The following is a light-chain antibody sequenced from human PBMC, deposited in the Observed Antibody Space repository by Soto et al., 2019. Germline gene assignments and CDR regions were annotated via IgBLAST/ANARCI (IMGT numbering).Light chain of an antibody. CDR3: GAWDGSLNTQV. CDR2: DND. Sequence: QSVLTQPPSVSAAPGQTVTISCSGSSSNIGNNYVSWYQQLPGTAPKLLIYDNDKRPSGIPDRFSGSKSGTSATLGITGLQTGDEADYYCGAWDGSLNTQVFGGGTQLTVL. CDR1: SSNIGNNY. J-gene: IGLJ2*01. V-gene: IGLV1-51*01.